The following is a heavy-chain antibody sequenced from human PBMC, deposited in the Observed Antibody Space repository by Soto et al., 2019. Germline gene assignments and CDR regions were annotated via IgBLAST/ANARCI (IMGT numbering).Heavy chain of an antibody. CDR2: IIPIFGTA. Sequence: QGQLVQSGAEVKKPGSSVKVSCKASGGTFSSYAISWVRQAPGQGLEWMGGIIPIFGTANYAQKSQGRVTITADESTSTAYMELSSLRSEDTGVYYCARGEAVAGSDYYYYYGMDVWGQGPTVTVSS. CDR3: ARGEAVAGSDYYYYYGMDV. CDR1: GGTFSSYA. D-gene: IGHD6-19*01. V-gene: IGHV1-69*01. J-gene: IGHJ6*02.